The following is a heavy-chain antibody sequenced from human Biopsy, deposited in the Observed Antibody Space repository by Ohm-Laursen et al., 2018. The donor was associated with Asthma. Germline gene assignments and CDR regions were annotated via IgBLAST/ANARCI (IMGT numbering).Heavy chain of an antibody. D-gene: IGHD4-17*01. CDR2: IKPDGTER. CDR3: TRTVAATPYDY. J-gene: IGHJ4*02. V-gene: IGHV3-7*01. CDR1: AFTFSTYW. Sequence: SLRLSCSASAFTFSTYWMSWVRQAPGKDLEWVANIKPDGTERYYVDSVKGRFTISRDNANNSLYLQMKFLGAEDTAVYYCTRTVAATPYDYWGQGTLVTVSS.